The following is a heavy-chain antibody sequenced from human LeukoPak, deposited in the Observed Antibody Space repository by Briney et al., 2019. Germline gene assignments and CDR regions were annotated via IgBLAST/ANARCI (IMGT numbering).Heavy chain of an antibody. Sequence: PGGSLRLSCAASGFTFSNYGMNWVRQAPGKGLEWVSSISSSSSYIYYADSVEGRFTISRDNAKNSLYLQMNGLRAEDTAVYYCARDDPKYDILTGYYSYYYYYGMDVWGQGTTVTVSS. V-gene: IGHV3-21*01. D-gene: IGHD3-9*01. CDR3: ARDDPKYDILTGYYSYYYYYGMDV. J-gene: IGHJ6*02. CDR2: ISSSSSYI. CDR1: GFTFSNYG.